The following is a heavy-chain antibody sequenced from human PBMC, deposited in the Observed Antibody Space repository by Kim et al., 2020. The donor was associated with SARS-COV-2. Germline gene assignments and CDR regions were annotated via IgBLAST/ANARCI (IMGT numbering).Heavy chain of an antibody. CDR2: IYYSGST. Sequence: SETLSLTCTVSGGSISSGGYYWSWIRQHPGKGLEWIGYIYYSGSTYYNPSLKSRVTISVDTSKNQFSLKLSSVTAADTAVYYCARDQYCSSTSCNSFYYYGMDVWGQGTTVTVSS. CDR3: ARDQYCSSTSCNSFYYYGMDV. J-gene: IGHJ6*02. V-gene: IGHV4-31*03. CDR1: GGSISSGGYY. D-gene: IGHD2-2*01.